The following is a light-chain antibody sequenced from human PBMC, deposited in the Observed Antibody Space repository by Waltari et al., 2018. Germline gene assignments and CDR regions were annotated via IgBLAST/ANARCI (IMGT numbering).Light chain of an antibody. CDR3: QQYNSYLYT. Sequence: DIQMTQSPSTLSASVGDRVTITCRASKNFSTWLAWYQHKPGQAPKLLIYGTSSLESGVPSRFSGSGSGTEFTLTISGLQPDDFATYYCQQYNSYLYTFGQGTKLEIK. V-gene: IGKV1-5*03. J-gene: IGKJ2*01. CDR1: KNFSTW. CDR2: GTS.